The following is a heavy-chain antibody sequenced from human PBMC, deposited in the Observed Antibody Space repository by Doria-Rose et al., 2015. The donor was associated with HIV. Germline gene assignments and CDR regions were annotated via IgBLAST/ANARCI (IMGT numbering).Heavy chain of an antibody. J-gene: IGHJ4*02. V-gene: IGHV2-26*01. CDR2: IFSDDER. D-gene: IGHD6-13*01. CDR1: GVSLSSPGMG. CDR3: ARIKSSRWYHKYYFDF. Sequence: QITLKESGPVLVKPTETLTLTCTVSGVSLSSPGMGVGWIRQPPGKVLEWLANIFSDDERSYKTSLKSRLTISRGTYKSQVVLTMTDMDPVDTATYYCARIKSSRWYHKYYFDFWGQGTLVIVSA.